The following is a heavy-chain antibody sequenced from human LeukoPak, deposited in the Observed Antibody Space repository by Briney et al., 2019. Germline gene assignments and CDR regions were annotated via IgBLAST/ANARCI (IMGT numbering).Heavy chain of an antibody. D-gene: IGHD5-18*01. CDR1: GFTFSSYS. CDR2: ISSSSSYI. V-gene: IGHV3-21*01. CDR3: ASSLVDTAMARTDY. J-gene: IGHJ4*02. Sequence: GGSLRLSCAASGFTFSSYSMNWVRQAPGKGLEWVSSISSSSSYIYYADSVKGRFTISRDNAKNSLYPQMNSLRAEDTAVYYCASSLVDTAMARTDYWGQGTLVTVSS.